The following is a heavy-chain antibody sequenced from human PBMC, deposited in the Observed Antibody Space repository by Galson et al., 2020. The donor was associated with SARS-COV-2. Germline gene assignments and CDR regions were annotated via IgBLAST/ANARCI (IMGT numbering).Heavy chain of an antibody. CDR3: ARISYGSGSVTGMDV. V-gene: IGHV2-70*11. J-gene: IGHJ6*02. Sequence: SGPTLVKPTQTLTLTCTFSGFSLSTSGMCVSWIRQPPGKALEWLARIDWDDDKYYSTSLKTRLTISKDTSKNQVVLTMTNMDPVDTATYYCARISYGSGSVTGMDVWGQGTTVTVSS. D-gene: IGHD3-10*01. CDR2: IDWDDDK. CDR1: GFSLSTSGMC.